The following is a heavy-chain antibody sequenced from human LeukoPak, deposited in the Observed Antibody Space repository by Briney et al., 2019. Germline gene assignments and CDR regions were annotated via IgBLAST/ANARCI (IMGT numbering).Heavy chain of an antibody. V-gene: IGHV3-30*04. J-gene: IGHJ4*02. Sequence: PGRSLRLSCAASGFTFSSYAMHWVRQAPGKGLEWVTVISYDGSNKYYADSVKGRFTISRDNSKNTLYLQMNSLRAEDTAVYHCARDEAAVGTVDYWGQGTLVTVSS. CDR3: ARDEAAVGTVDY. CDR2: ISYDGSNK. D-gene: IGHD6-13*01. CDR1: GFTFSSYA.